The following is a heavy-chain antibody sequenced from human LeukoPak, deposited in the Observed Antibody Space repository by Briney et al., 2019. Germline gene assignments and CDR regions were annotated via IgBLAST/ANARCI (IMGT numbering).Heavy chain of an antibody. Sequence: ASVKVSCKTSGYTFNIFAITWVRQAPGQGLEWMGWINPHSGNTSSAQKVKGRVTQTTDTSTRTAYMELRSLRSDDTAMYYCATGEAFPGSFDFWGQGTVVAVSS. D-gene: IGHD3-10*01. V-gene: IGHV1-18*01. J-gene: IGHJ4*02. CDR2: INPHSGNT. CDR3: ATGEAFPGSFDF. CDR1: GYTFNIFA.